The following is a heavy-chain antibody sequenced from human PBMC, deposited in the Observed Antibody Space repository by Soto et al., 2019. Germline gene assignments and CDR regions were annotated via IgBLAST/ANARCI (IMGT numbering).Heavy chain of an antibody. CDR3: ARALGYFDWLFPRGWFDP. CDR2: IYHSGST. CDR1: GYSISSGYY. Sequence: SYTLSLTCAFSGYSISSGYYWGWIRQPPGKGLEWIGSIYHSGSTYYNPSLKSRVTISVDTSKNQFSLKLSSVTAADTAVYYCARALGYFDWLFPRGWFDPWGQGTLVTVSS. V-gene: IGHV4-38-2*01. J-gene: IGHJ5*02. D-gene: IGHD3-9*01.